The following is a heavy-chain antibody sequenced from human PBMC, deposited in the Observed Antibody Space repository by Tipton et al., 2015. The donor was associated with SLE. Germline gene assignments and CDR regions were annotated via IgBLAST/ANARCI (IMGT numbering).Heavy chain of an antibody. CDR2: LYYSGIT. D-gene: IGHD5-18*01. CDR1: GDSISSDH. J-gene: IGHJ6*03. V-gene: IGHV4-59*01. CDR3: ARGDDSYETWGYYQYYMDV. Sequence: TLSLTCSVSGDSISSDHWSWIRQPPGKGLEWIGNLYYSGITNYNPSLKSRVTISVDTSKNQFSLKLNSVTAADTAVYYCARGDDSYETWGYYQYYMDVWGKGTTVTVSS.